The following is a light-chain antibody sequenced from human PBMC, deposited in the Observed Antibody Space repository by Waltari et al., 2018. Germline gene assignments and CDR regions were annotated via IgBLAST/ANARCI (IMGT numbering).Light chain of an antibody. CDR1: QDINSH. CDR3: QQVYSYPLT. CDR2: AAS. Sequence: IQLTQSPSSLSASVGDRVTITCRASQDINSHLAWYQKIPGKAPDLLIYAASILQSGVPSRFSGSRSGTEFTLTITSLQPEDFATYYCQQVYSYPLTFGPGTKVDVK. J-gene: IGKJ3*01. V-gene: IGKV1-9*01.